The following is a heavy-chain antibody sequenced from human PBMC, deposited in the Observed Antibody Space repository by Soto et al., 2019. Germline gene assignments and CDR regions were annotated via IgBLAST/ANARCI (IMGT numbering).Heavy chain of an antibody. J-gene: IGHJ4*02. CDR3: AKDSYSYGYDY. V-gene: IGHV3-30*18. D-gene: IGHD5-18*01. CDR1: GFTFSSYG. CDR2: ISYDGSNK. Sequence: QVQLVESGGGVVQPGRSLRLSCAASGFTFSSYGMHWFRQAPGKGLEWVAVISYDGSNKYYADSVKGRFTISRDNSKNTLYLQMNSLRAEDTAVYYCAKDSYSYGYDYWGQGTLVTVSS.